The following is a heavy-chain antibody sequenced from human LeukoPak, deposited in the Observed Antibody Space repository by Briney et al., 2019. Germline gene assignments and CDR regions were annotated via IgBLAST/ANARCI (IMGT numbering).Heavy chain of an antibody. V-gene: IGHV1-18*01. CDR1: GYTFTSYS. J-gene: IGHJ6*03. CDR2: ISAYDGNT. Sequence: ASVKVSCKASGYTFTSYSITWVRQAPGQGLEWMGWISAYDGNTNYAQKLQDRVTMTTDTSTSTAYMEMRSLRSDDTAVYYCARAPNCSGGSCYTPYYYYYMDVWGKGTTVTVSS. D-gene: IGHD2-15*01. CDR3: ARAPNCSGGSCYTPYYYYYMDV.